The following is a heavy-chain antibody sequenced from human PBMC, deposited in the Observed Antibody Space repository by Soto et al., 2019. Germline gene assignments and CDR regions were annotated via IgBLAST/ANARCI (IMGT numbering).Heavy chain of an antibody. CDR3: ARHALIWSNYISRFDY. Sequence: GGSLRLSCAASGFTFSSYAMHWVRQAPGKGLEWVAVISYDGSNKYYADSVKGRFTISRDNSKNTLYLQMNSLRAEDTAVYYCARHALIWSNYISRFDYWGQGTLVTVSS. D-gene: IGHD4-4*01. V-gene: IGHV3-30-3*01. CDR1: GFTFSSYA. J-gene: IGHJ4*02. CDR2: ISYDGSNK.